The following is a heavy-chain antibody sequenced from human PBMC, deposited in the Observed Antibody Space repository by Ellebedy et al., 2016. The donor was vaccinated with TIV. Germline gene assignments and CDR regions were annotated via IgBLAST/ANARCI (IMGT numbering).Heavy chain of an antibody. J-gene: IGHJ4*02. CDR3: AKGRYSGIDY. CDR1: GFTFDDYV. Sequence: GGSLRLXXAASGFTFDDYVMHWVRQAPGKGLEWISGINWNGVSIGYADSVKGRFIISRDNAKNSLFLQMNSLRPEDTALYYCAKGRYSGIDYWGQGTLVTVSS. CDR2: INWNGVSI. V-gene: IGHV3-9*01. D-gene: IGHD5-12*01.